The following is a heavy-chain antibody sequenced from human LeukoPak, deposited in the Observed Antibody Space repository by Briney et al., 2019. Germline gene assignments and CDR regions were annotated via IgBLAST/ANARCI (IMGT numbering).Heavy chain of an antibody. J-gene: IGHJ6*02. D-gene: IGHD3-10*01. CDR3: AKEDSVRGGYFYYGMDV. CDR1: GFTFSSYG. CDR2: IRYDGSNK. Sequence: PGGSLRLSCAASGFTFSSYGMHWVRQAPGKGLEWVAFIRYDGSNKYYAGSVKGRFTISRDNSKNTLYLQMNSLRAEDTAVYYCAKEDSVRGGYFYYGMDVWGQGTTVTVSS. V-gene: IGHV3-30*02.